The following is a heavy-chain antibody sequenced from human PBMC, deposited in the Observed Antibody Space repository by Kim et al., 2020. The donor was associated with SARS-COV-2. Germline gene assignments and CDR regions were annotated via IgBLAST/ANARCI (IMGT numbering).Heavy chain of an antibody. V-gene: IGHV4-39*01. CDR1: GGSISSSSYY. D-gene: IGHD5-18*01. CDR3: ARQAPRHTAMPY. CDR2: IYYSGST. J-gene: IGHJ4*02. Sequence: SETLSLTCTVSGGSISSSSYYWGWLRQPPGKGLEWFGSIYYSGSTYYNPSLKSRVTISVDTSKNQFSLKLSSVTAADTAVYYCARQAPRHTAMPYWGQGTLVTVSS.